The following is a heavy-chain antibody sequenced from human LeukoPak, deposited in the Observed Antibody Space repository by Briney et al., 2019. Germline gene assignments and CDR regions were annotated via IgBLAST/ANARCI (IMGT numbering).Heavy chain of an antibody. CDR3: AKDRFRVVGVY. Sequence: GGSLSLSCAASGFTFSSYAMSWVRQAPGKGLEWVSAISGSGGSTYYADSVKGRFTISRDNSKNTLYLQMNSLRAEDTAVYYCAKDRFRVVGVYWGQGTLVTVSS. CDR1: GFTFSSYA. D-gene: IGHD2-15*01. V-gene: IGHV3-23*01. J-gene: IGHJ4*02. CDR2: ISGSGGST.